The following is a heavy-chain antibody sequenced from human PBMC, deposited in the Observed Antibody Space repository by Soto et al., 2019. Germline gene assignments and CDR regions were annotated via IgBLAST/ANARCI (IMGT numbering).Heavy chain of an antibody. CDR2: IYPGDSDT. Sequence: GESLKISCQGSGYSFTSHWITWVRQMPGKGLGGVGIIYPGDSDTRYSPSLQGQVTISADKSISTAYLQWSSLKASDTAMYYCARTEYYYGSGSYYNNWFDYWGQGTLVTVSS. CDR1: GYSFTSHW. D-gene: IGHD3-10*01. J-gene: IGHJ5*01. V-gene: IGHV5-51*01. CDR3: ARTEYYYGSGSYYNNWFDY.